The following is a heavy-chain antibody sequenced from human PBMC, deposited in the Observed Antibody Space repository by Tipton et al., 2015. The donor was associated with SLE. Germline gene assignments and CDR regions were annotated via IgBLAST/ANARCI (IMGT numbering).Heavy chain of an antibody. V-gene: IGHV3-30*02. D-gene: IGHD3-16*01. CDR1: GFTYSGYA. J-gene: IGHJ4*02. CDR3: AGGTGAYFDH. CDR2: IRADGSNK. Sequence: SGFTYSGYAMHWVRQAPGKGLEWVAFIRADGSNKDYADSVKGRFTISRDNSKNTLYLQMNRLRVEDTAVYYCAGGTGAYFDHRGQGTLVTVSS.